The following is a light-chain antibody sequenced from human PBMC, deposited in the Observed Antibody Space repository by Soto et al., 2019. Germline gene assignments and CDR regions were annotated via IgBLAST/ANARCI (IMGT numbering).Light chain of an antibody. J-gene: IGLJ1*01. Sequence: QSVLTQPPSVSAAPGQKVTISCFGSSSNIGNNYVSWYQQLPGTAPKLLIYSNTQRPSGVPDRFSGSKSGTSASLAISGLRSEDEADYYCAAWDDSLGGHVFGTGTKVTVL. V-gene: IGLV1-47*02. CDR2: SNT. CDR1: SSNIGNNY. CDR3: AAWDDSLGGHV.